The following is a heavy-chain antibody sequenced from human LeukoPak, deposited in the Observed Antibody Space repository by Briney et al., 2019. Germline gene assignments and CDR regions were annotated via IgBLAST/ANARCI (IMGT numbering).Heavy chain of an antibody. D-gene: IGHD2-2*01. Sequence: ASVKVSCKASGYTFTSYDINWVRQATGQGLEWMGWMNPNSGNTGYAQKFQGRVTITRNTSISTAYMELSSLRSEDTAVYYCARGLQYCSSTSCSAFDIWGQGTMVTVSS. V-gene: IGHV1-8*03. CDR1: GYTFTSYD. CDR3: ARGLQYCSSTSCSAFDI. J-gene: IGHJ3*02. CDR2: MNPNSGNT.